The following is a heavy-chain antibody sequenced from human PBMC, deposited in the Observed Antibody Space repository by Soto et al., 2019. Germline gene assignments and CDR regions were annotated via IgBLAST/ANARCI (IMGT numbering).Heavy chain of an antibody. J-gene: IGHJ4*02. CDR3: VRDWGSSGWPN. D-gene: IGHD6-19*01. V-gene: IGHV4-59*01. Sequence: PSETLSLTCTISGGAISTYYWTWIRQPPGKGLEWIGYIYYTGSTSYNPSLRSRVTISVDTSKNEFSLELRSVTAADTAVYYCVRDWGSSGWPNWGQGVLVTVSS. CDR1: GGAISTYY. CDR2: IYYTGST.